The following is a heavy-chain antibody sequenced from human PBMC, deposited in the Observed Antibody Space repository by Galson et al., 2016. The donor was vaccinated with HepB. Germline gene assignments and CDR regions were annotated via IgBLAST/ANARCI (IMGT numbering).Heavy chain of an antibody. CDR3: ARVTTPFLNCDS. D-gene: IGHD4-11*01. Sequence: SLRLSCAASGFTFSSYSMNWVRQTPGKGLEWVSYITSSYTIYYADSVKGRFTISRDNAKNSPYLQMNSLRDEDTAMYYCARVTTPFLNCDSWGQGTLVTVSS. V-gene: IGHV3-48*02. J-gene: IGHJ4*02. CDR2: ITSSYTI. CDR1: GFTFSSYS.